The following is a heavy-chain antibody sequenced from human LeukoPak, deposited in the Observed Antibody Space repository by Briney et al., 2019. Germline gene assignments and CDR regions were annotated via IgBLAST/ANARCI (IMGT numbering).Heavy chain of an antibody. CDR2: IYSSGST. CDR1: GGFISSYY. Sequence: PSETLSLTCTVSGGFISSYYWSWIRQPAGKGLEWIGRIYSSGSTNYNPSLQSRVTMSVDMSKNQISLKLSSVTAADTAVYYCARYNWYFDLWGRGTLVTVSS. CDR3: ARYNWYFDL. V-gene: IGHV4-4*07. D-gene: IGHD1-14*01. J-gene: IGHJ2*01.